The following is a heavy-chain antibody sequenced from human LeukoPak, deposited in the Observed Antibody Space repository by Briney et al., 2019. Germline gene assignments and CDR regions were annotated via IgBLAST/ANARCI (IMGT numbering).Heavy chain of an antibody. CDR2: IIPIFGTA. D-gene: IGHD5-24*01. V-gene: IGHV1-69*13. Sequence: RASVKVSCKASGGTFSSYAISWVRQAPGQGLEWMGGIIPIFGTANYAQKFQGRVTITADESTSTAYMELSSLRSEDTAVYYCARDKISSGEMATTTFDYWGQGTLVTVSS. J-gene: IGHJ4*02. CDR1: GGTFSSYA. CDR3: ARDKISSGEMATTTFDY.